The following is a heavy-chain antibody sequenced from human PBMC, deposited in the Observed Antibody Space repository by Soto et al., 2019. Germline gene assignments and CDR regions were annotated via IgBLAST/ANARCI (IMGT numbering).Heavy chain of an antibody. Sequence: PVGSLRLSCAASGFTFSSYWMHWVRQAPGKGLVWVSRINSDGSSTSYADSVKGRFTISRDNAKNTLYLQMNSLRAEDTTVYYCARYDFWSGCPDYWGQGTLVTVSS. CDR2: INSDGSST. V-gene: IGHV3-74*01. J-gene: IGHJ4*02. CDR3: ARYDFWSGCPDY. CDR1: GFTFSSYW. D-gene: IGHD3-3*01.